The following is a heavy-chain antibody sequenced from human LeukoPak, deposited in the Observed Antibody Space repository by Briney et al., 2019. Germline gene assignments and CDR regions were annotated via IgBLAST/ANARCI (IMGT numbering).Heavy chain of an antibody. J-gene: IGHJ5*02. V-gene: IGHV3-48*02. Sequence: GESLRLSCAASGFTFSSSSMNWVRQAPGKGLEWVSYMSIVSITIYYADSVKGRFTISRDNAKNSLYLQMNSLRDEDTAVYYCARPSRYCSGGNCFEVWFDPWGQGTLVTVSS. CDR2: MSIVSITI. CDR3: ARPSRYCSGGNCFEVWFDP. D-gene: IGHD2-15*01. CDR1: GFTFSSSS.